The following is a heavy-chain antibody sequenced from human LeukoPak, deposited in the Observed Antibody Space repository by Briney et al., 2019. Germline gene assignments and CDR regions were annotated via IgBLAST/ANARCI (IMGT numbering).Heavy chain of an antibody. D-gene: IGHD6-13*01. CDR1: GGSISSYS. CDR3: ARADSSSWFN. Sequence: PSETLSLTCSVSGGSISSYSWNWIRQPPGKGLEWIGYICYSGSTNYNPSLKSRVTISVDTSKNQFSLKLNSVSAADTAVYYCARADSSSWFNWGQGTLVTVSS. CDR2: ICYSGST. J-gene: IGHJ4*02. V-gene: IGHV4-59*01.